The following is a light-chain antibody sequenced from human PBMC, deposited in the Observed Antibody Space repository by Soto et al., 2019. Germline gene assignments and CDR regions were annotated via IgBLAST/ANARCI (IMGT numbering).Light chain of an antibody. V-gene: IGKV1-5*03. CDR3: QQYYSYSPLT. J-gene: IGKJ4*01. CDR1: QSVRDW. CDR2: KAS. Sequence: DIQMTQSPSTLSASVGDRVTVTCWASQSVRDWVAWYQQQAGRAPRLLIYKASSLQSGVPSRFSGSGFGTEFTLTISSLQPDDFASYYCQQYYSYSPLTFGGGTKVDSK.